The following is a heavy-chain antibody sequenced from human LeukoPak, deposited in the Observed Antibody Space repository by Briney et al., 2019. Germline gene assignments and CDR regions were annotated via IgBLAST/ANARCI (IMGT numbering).Heavy chain of an antibody. Sequence: GGSLRLSCAASGFTFSDYYMSWIRQAPGKGLEWVSSISSSSSYIYYADSVKGRFTISRDNAKNSLYLQMNSLRAEDTAVYYCARDLGITMVRGVFDYWGQGTLVTVSS. CDR2: ISSSSSYI. D-gene: IGHD3-10*01. CDR3: ARDLGITMVRGVFDY. V-gene: IGHV3-11*06. CDR1: GFTFSDYY. J-gene: IGHJ4*02.